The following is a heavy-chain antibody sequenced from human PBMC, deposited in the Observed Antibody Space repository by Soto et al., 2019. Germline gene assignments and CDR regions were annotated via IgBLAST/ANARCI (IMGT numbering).Heavy chain of an antibody. V-gene: IGHV3-7*01. Sequence: LRLSCSASGFTFSNYWMSWVRQAPGKGLEWVANIKQDGSEKYYVDSLKGRFTISRDNAKNSLYLQMNSLRAEDTAVYYCARVYPGSGWPYHYYGMDVWGQGTTVTVSS. CDR2: IKQDGSEK. CDR1: GFTFSNYW. J-gene: IGHJ6*02. D-gene: IGHD6-19*01. CDR3: ARVYPGSGWPYHYYGMDV.